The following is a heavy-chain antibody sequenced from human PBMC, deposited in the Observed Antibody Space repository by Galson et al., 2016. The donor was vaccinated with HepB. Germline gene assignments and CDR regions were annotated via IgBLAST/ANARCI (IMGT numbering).Heavy chain of an antibody. CDR3: ARSQARDVREVGGYFQH. D-gene: IGHD3-10*01. CDR1: GFTFYSYA. CDR2: ISSDGSKI. Sequence: LRLSCAASGFTFYSYAMHWVRQAPGKGLEWLAVISSDGSKINYADSVKGRFTISRDNSKNTLYLQMNSLRGGDTAVYYCARSQARDVREVGGYFQHWGQGTLVTVSS. V-gene: IGHV3-30-3*01. J-gene: IGHJ1*01.